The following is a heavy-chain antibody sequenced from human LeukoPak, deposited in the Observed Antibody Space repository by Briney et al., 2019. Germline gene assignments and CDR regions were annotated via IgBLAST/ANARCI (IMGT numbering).Heavy chain of an antibody. CDR1: GFPFSSYG. V-gene: IGHV3-7*01. CDR2: INQDGSEK. Sequence: PGGSLRLSCAASGFPFSSYGMHWVRQAPGEGLKWVATINQDGSEKHYVDSVKGRFIISRDNAKNSLFLQMNSLRAEDTAVYYCGRGWPGYTSPLDYWGQGILVAVSS. J-gene: IGHJ4*02. CDR3: GRGWPGYTSPLDY. D-gene: IGHD5-12*01.